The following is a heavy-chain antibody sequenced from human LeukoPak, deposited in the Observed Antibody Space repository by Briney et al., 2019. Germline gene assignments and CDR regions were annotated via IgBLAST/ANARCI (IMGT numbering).Heavy chain of an antibody. CDR3: AKDFDFWSAYYRGDDC. CDR2: ISGTGDST. CDR1: RFTFSSYA. Sequence: GGSLRLSCAASRFTFSSYAMSWVRQAPGKGLEWASAISGTGDSTYYADSVKGRFTISRDNSKNTLYLQMNSLRAEDTAIYYCAKDFDFWSAYYRGDDCWGQGTLVTVSS. D-gene: IGHD3-3*01. V-gene: IGHV3-23*01. J-gene: IGHJ4*02.